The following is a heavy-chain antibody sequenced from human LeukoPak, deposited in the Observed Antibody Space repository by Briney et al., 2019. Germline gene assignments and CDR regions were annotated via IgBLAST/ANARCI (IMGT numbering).Heavy chain of an antibody. V-gene: IGHV5-51*01. CDR3: ARRISNIFDWFDC. D-gene: IGHD3-3*01. CDR1: GSIFTSYR. CDR2: IFPRDSDT. J-gene: IGHJ5*01. Sequence: GASLQISCQGSGSIFTSYRIGWVRPLPGKGQEGMGFIFPRDSDTAYSPSFQGQVTFSVDESISTAYLQWSSLKASDTAMYYCARRISNIFDWFDCWGQGTQVIVSS.